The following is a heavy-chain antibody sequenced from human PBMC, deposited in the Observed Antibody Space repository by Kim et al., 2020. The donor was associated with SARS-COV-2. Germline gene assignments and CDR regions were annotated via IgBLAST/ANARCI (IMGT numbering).Heavy chain of an antibody. CDR2: IYSGGST. J-gene: IGHJ4*02. CDR1: GFTVSSNY. CDR3: ASGYYDSSGYPTG. V-gene: IGHV3-66*01. D-gene: IGHD3-22*01. Sequence: GGSLRLSCAASGFTVSSNYMSWVRQAPGKGLEWVSVIYSGGSTYYADSVKGRFTISRDNSKNTLYLQMNSLRAEDTAVYYCASGYYDSSGYPTGWGQGTLVTVSS.